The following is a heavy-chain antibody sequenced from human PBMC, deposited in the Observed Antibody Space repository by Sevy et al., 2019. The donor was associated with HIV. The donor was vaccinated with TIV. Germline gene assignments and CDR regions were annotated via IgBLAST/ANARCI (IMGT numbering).Heavy chain of an antibody. Sequence: GGSLRLSCAASGFTFSSYSMNWVRQAPGKGLEWVSYISSSSSTIYYADSVKSRLTISRDNAKNSLYLQMNSLGAEDTAVYYCARDSPWLVKVDAFDIWGQGTMVTVSS. J-gene: IGHJ3*02. D-gene: IGHD6-19*01. V-gene: IGHV3-48*01. CDR1: GFTFSSYS. CDR2: ISSSSSTI. CDR3: ARDSPWLVKVDAFDI.